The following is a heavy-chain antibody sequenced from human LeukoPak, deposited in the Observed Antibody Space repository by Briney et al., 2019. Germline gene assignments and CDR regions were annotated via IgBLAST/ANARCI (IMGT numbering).Heavy chain of an antibody. D-gene: IGHD3-10*01. CDR2: INTKTGNP. J-gene: IGHJ4*02. CDR1: GNTFPSHF. CDR3: ARDGDYYGSGNFDY. Sequence: ASVKVSCKASGNTFPSHFMNWVRQAPGQGLEWMGWINTKTGNPTYAQGFTGRFVFSLDPSVSTASLEISSLRSEDTAVYYCARDGDYYGSGNFDYWGQGTQVTVSS. V-gene: IGHV7-4-1*02.